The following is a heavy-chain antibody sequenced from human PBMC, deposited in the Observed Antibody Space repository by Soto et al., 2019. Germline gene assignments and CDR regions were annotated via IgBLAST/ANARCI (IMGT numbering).Heavy chain of an antibody. Sequence: ASVKVSCKASGGTFSSYTISWVRQAPGQGLEWMGRIIPILGIANYAQKFQGRVTITADKSTSTAYMELSSLRSEDTAVYYCARAYYDILTGYSRPGDAFHIWGQGTMVTVSS. J-gene: IGHJ3*02. CDR1: GGTFSSYT. V-gene: IGHV1-69*02. D-gene: IGHD3-9*01. CDR2: IIPILGIA. CDR3: ARAYYDILTGYSRPGDAFHI.